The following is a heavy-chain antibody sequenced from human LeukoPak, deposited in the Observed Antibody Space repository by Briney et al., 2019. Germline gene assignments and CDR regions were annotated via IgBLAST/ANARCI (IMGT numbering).Heavy chain of an antibody. V-gene: IGHV3-23*01. D-gene: IGHD6-19*01. CDR3: AKATSGWYSDY. CDR2: ISGSGST. CDR1: GFTFSSYA. J-gene: IGHJ4*02. Sequence: GGSLRLSCAASGFTFSSYAMSWVRQAPGKGLEWVSAISGSGSTYYADSVKGRFTISRDNSKNTLYLQMNSLRAEDTAVYYCAKATSGWYSDYWGQGTLVTVSS.